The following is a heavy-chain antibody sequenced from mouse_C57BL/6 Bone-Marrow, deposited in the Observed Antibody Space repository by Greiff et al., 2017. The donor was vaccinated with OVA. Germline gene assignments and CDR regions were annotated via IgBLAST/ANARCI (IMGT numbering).Heavy chain of an antibody. CDR1: GFTFSSYA. D-gene: IGHD2-5*01. V-gene: IGHV5-4*03. J-gene: IGHJ2*01. Sequence: EVKLVESGGGLVKPGGSLKLSCAASGFTFSSYAMSWVRQTPEKRLEWVATISDGGSYTYYPDNVKGRFTISRDNAKNNLYLQMSHLKSEDTAMYYCARVGYSNYLYYFDYWGQGTTLTVSS. CDR2: ISDGGSYT. CDR3: ARVGYSNYLYYFDY.